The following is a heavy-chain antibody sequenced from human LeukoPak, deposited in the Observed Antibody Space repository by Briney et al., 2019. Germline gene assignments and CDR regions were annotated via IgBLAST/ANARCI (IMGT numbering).Heavy chain of an antibody. CDR1: GGSISSNTYY. D-gene: IGHD1-1*01. CDR3: ATWRTAKTGFDY. V-gene: IGHV4-39*01. CDR2: IYYSGSP. J-gene: IGHJ4*02. Sequence: SETLSLTCTVSGGSISSNTYYWGWIRQPPGKGLEWIGSIYYSGSPYYNPSLKSRVTISVDTSKNQFSLRLSSVTAGDTAVYYCATWRTAKTGFDYWGQGTLVTVSS.